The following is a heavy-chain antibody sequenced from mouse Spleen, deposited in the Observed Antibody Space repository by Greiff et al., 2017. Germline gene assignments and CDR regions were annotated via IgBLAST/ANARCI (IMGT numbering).Heavy chain of an antibody. V-gene: IGHV1-19*01. Sequence: EVQLQQSGPVLVKPGASVKMSCKASGYTFTDYYMNWVKQSHGKSLEWIGVINPYNGGTSYNQKFKGKATLTVDKSSSTAYMELNSLTSEDSAVYYCARFGSSYDGDYWGQGTTLTVSS. CDR3: ARFGSSYDGDY. J-gene: IGHJ2*01. CDR2: INPYNGGT. CDR1: GYTFTDYY. D-gene: IGHD1-1*01.